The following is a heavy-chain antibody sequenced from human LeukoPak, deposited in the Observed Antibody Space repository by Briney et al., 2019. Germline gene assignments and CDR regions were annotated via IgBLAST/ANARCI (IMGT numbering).Heavy chain of an antibody. V-gene: IGHV1-69*04. J-gene: IGHJ5*02. D-gene: IGHD1-26*01. CDR2: IIPILCIA. CDR1: GGTFISYV. Sequence: SVTVSFKASGGTFISYVISWVRQAPGQGGERMGRIIPILCIANYAQKFQGRVTIPAAKSTSTAYMELSSLRSEDTAVYYCAREVVGASYWFDPWGQGTLVTVSS. CDR3: AREVVGASYWFDP.